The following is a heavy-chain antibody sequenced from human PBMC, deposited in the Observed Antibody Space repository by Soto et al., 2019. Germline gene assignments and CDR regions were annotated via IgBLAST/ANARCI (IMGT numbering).Heavy chain of an antibody. J-gene: IGHJ6*02. CDR1: GFTFSNAW. Sequence: PGGSLRLSCAASGFTFSNAWMNWVRQAPGKGLEWVGRIKSKTDGGTTDYAAPVKGRFTISRDDSKNTLYLQMNSLKTEDTAVYYCTTEFTMVRGVKFGRGDYYYYGMDVWGQGTTVTVSS. V-gene: IGHV3-15*07. CDR3: TTEFTMVRGVKFGRGDYYYYGMDV. CDR2: IKSKTDGGTT. D-gene: IGHD3-10*01.